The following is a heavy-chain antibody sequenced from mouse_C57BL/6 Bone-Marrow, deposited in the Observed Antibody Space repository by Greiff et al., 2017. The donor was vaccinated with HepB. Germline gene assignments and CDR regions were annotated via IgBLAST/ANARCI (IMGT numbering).Heavy chain of an antibody. V-gene: IGHV1-53*01. CDR2: INPSNGGT. D-gene: IGHD1-1*01. CDR3: ARSATVVATKYYFDY. Sequence: QVQLQQPGTALVKPGASVKLSCKASGYTFTSYWMHWVKQRPGQGLEWIGNINPSNGGTNYNEKFKSKATLTVDKSSSTAYMQLSSLTSEDSAVYYCARSATVVATKYYFDYWGQGTTLTVSS. CDR1: GYTFTSYW. J-gene: IGHJ2*01.